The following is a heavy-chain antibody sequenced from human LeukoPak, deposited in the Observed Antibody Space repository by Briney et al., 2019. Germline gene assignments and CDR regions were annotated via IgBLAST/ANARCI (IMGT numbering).Heavy chain of an antibody. CDR3: ARLENIVGAPYFDY. CDR1: GFTVSSNY. V-gene: IGHV3-53*01. D-gene: IGHD1-26*01. J-gene: IGHJ4*02. Sequence: PGGSLRLSCAASGFTVSSNYMSWVRQAPGKGLEWVSVIYSGGSTYYADSVKGRFTISRDNSKNTLYLQMNSVRAEDTAVYYCARLENIVGAPYFDYWGQGTLVTVSS. CDR2: IYSGGST.